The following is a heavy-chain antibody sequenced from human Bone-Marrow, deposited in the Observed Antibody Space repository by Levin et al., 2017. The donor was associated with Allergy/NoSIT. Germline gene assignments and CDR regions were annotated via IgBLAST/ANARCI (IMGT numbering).Heavy chain of an antibody. D-gene: IGHD6-13*01. Sequence: PGGSLRLSCTVSGGSINNDNYYWGWVRQPPGKGLEWIGSIHYSGSTYYNPSIKSRVTMSVDTSKNQFSLKVTSVTVADTAVYYCARRLHAAGDFWGQGTLVTVSS. CDR3: ARRLHAAGDF. CDR1: GGSINNDNYY. J-gene: IGHJ4*02. V-gene: IGHV4-39*01. CDR2: IHYSGST.